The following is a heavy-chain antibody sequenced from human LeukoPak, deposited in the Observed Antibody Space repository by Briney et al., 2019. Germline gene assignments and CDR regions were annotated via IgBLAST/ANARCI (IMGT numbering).Heavy chain of an antibody. J-gene: IGHJ4*02. CDR1: GFTFSSYA. D-gene: IGHD3-10*01. V-gene: IGHV3-23*01. CDR3: AKYAQLLWFGELLGSGGYYFDY. Sequence: GGSLRLSCAASGFTFSSYAMSWVRQAPGKGLEWVSAISGSGGSTYYADSVKGRFTISRDNSKNTLYLQVNSLRAEDTTVYYCAKYAQLLWFGELLGSGGYYFDYWGQGTLVTVSS. CDR2: ISGSGGST.